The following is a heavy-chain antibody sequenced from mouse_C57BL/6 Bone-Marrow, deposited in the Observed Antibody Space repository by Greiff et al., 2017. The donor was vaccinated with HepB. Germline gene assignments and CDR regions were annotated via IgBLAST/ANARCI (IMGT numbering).Heavy chain of an antibody. V-gene: IGHV1-82*01. Sequence: VKLQESGPELVKPGASVKISCKASGYAFSSSWMNWVKQRPGKGLEWIGRIYPGDGDTNYNGKFKGKATLTADKSSSTAYMQLSSLTSEDSAVYFCASFFYYYGSSFDYWGQGTTLTVSS. CDR3: ASFFYYYGSSFDY. CDR2: IYPGDGDT. J-gene: IGHJ2*01. D-gene: IGHD1-1*01. CDR1: GYAFSSSW.